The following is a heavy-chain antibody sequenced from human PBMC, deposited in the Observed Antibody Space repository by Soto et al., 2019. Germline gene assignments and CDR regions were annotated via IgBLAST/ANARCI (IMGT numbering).Heavy chain of an antibody. J-gene: IGHJ3*02. CDR1: GFTFGDYA. D-gene: IGHD3-22*01. Sequence: GGSLRLSCTASGFTFGDYAMSWFRQAPGKGLEWVGFIRSKAYGGTTEYAASVKGRFTISRDDSKSIAYLQMNSLKTEDTAVYYCTRTPDYYDSSGYYYQNDAFDIWGQGTMVTVSS. V-gene: IGHV3-49*03. CDR2: IRSKAYGGTT. CDR3: TRTPDYYDSSGYYYQNDAFDI.